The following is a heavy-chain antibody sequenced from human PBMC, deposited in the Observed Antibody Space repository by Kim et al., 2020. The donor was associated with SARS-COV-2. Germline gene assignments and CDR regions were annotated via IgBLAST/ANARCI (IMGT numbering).Heavy chain of an antibody. D-gene: IGHD6-6*01. Sequence: KYTPSLRSRVIISVDRSKNQFSLKLSSVTAADTAVYFCARAEVAARFGMDVWGQGTTATVSS. CDR3: ARAEVAARFGMDV. V-gene: IGHV4-4*01. J-gene: IGHJ6*02.